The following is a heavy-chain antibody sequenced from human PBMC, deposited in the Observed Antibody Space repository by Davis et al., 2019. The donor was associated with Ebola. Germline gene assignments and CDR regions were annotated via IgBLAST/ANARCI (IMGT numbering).Heavy chain of an antibody. V-gene: IGHV1-46*01. CDR1: GYTFTSYY. CDR2: INPSGGST. Sequence: ASVKVSCKASGYTFTSYYMHWVRQAPGQGLEWMGIINPSGGSTSYAQKFQGRVTMTRDTSTSTVYMELSSLRSEDTAVYYCARSIAAAGTHYYYYMDVWGKGTTVTVSS. CDR3: ARSIAAAGTHYYYYMDV. J-gene: IGHJ6*03. D-gene: IGHD6-13*01.